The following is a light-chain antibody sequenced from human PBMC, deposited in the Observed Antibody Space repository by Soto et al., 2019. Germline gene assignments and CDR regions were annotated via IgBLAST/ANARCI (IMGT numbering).Light chain of an antibody. J-gene: IGKJ1*01. CDR2: GAS. CDR3: QQYGSSPTWT. CDR1: QSVSSSY. Sequence: EIVLTQSPGTLSLSPGERATLSCRASQSVSSSYLAWYQQKPGQAPRLLIYGASSRATGIPDRFSGSGSGTDFTLTISRLEPEDFALYYCQQYGSSPTWTVGQGTKVEIK. V-gene: IGKV3-20*01.